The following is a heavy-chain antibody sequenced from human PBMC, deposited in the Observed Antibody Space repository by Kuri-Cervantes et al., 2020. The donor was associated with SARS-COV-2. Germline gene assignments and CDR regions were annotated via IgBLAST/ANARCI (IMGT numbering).Heavy chain of an antibody. CDR2: ISAYNGNT. Sequence: ASVKVSCKASGYTFTSYGISWVRQAPGQGLEWMGWISAYNGNTNYAQKLQGRVTMTTDTSTSTAYMELRSLRSDDTAVYYCARGGGCSSTSCYVNYYYYMDVWGKGTMVTVSS. D-gene: IGHD2-2*01. J-gene: IGHJ6*03. CDR3: ARGGGCSSTSCYVNYYYYMDV. CDR1: GYTFTSYG. V-gene: IGHV1-18*01.